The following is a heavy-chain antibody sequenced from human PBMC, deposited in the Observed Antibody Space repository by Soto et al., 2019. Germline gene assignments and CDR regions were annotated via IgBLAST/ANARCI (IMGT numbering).Heavy chain of an antibody. CDR2: IYHRGSV. J-gene: IGHJ4*02. CDR1: GGSISSGDFY. CDR3: ARADDFIARFDY. D-gene: IGHD2-21*01. Sequence: PTETLSLTCTVSGGSISSGDFYWRWIPEPPRRVLELIGNIYHRGSVYDNPSGGSQAIMSVDTTLIKFSMKLYTLTAADTAVYFCARADDFIARFDYWGEGALVTV. V-gene: IGHV4-30-4*01.